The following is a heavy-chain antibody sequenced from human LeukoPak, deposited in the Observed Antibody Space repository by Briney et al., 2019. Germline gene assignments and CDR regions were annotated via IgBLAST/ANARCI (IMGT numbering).Heavy chain of an antibody. CDR1: GFTFSSYA. CDR2: ISYDGSNK. Sequence: PGWSLRLSCAASGFTFSSYAMHWVRQAPGKGLEWVAVISYDGSNKYYADSVKGRFTISRDNSKNTLYLQMNSLRAEDTAVYYCAREHPIVGDLFDYWGQGTLVTVSS. CDR3: AREHPIVGDLFDY. D-gene: IGHD4-17*01. J-gene: IGHJ4*02. V-gene: IGHV3-30-3*01.